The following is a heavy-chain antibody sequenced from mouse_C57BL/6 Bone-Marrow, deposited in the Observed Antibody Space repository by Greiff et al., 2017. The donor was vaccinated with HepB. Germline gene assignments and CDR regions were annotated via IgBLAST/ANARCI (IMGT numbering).Heavy chain of an antibody. D-gene: IGHD1-1*01. CDR1: GYSITSGYY. J-gene: IGHJ4*01. Sequence: VQLKESGPGLVKPSQSLSLTCSVTGYSITSGYYWNWIRQFPGNKLEWMGYISYDGSNNYNPSLKNRISITRDTSKNQFFLKLNSVTTEDTATYYCARDRVYYGSSPYAMDYWGQGTSVTVSS. V-gene: IGHV3-6*01. CDR3: ARDRVYYGSSPYAMDY. CDR2: ISYDGSN.